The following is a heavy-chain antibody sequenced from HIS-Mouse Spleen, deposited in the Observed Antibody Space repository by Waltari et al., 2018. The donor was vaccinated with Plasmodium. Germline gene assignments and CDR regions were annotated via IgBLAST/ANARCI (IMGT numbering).Heavy chain of an antibody. D-gene: IGHD6-13*01. J-gene: IGHJ2*01. CDR3: ASSWYWYFDL. CDR1: GCSIRSRSYY. CDR2: IYYSGST. V-gene: IGHV4-39*01. Sequence: QLQLQESGPGLVKPSETQSLTCPVSGCSIRSRSYYWGWLRQPPGKGLEWIGSIYYSGSTYYNPSLKSRVTISVDTAKNQFSLKLSSVTAADTAVYYCASSWYWYFDLWGRGTLVTVSS.